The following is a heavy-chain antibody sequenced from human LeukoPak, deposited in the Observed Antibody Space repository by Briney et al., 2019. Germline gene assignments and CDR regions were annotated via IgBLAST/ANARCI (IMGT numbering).Heavy chain of an antibody. CDR2: VSDSGGST. J-gene: IGHJ4*02. D-gene: IGHD3-22*01. CDR1: GFSLSDQF. V-gene: IGHV3-23*01. Sequence: GGSLRLSCAASGFSLSDQFMDWVRQAPGKGLEWVAGVSDSGGSTNYADSVKGRFTISRDNPKNTLYLQMNSLRAEDTAVYFCAKRGVVIRVILVGFHKEAYYFDSWGQGALVTVSS. CDR3: AKRGVVIRVILVGFHKEAYYFDS.